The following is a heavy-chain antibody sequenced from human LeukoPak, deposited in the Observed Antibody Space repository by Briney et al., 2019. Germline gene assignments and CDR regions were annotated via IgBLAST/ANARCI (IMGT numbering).Heavy chain of an antibody. J-gene: IGHJ4*02. CDR3: ARGLRIVGATVGVRYYFDY. CDR1: GYTFTSYD. Sequence: ASVKVSCKASGYTFTSYDINWVRQATGQGLEWMRWMNPNSGNTGYAQKFQGRVTMTRNTSISTAYMELSSLRSEDTAVYYCARGLRIVGATVGVRYYFDYWGQGTLVTVSS. V-gene: IGHV1-8*01. D-gene: IGHD1-26*01. CDR2: MNPNSGNT.